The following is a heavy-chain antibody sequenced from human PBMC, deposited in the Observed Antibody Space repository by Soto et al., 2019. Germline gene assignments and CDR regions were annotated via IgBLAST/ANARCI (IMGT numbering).Heavy chain of an antibody. Sequence: PGGSLRLSCLTSGCTFADYAMSWFRQAPGKGLGWVGFIKSKLFGGTADYAASVKGRFTISRDDSKSIAYLQMNSLITDDTALYYCSREQALLLPYYFDYWGQGALVTVSS. CDR3: SREQALLLPYYFDY. CDR1: GCTFADYA. D-gene: IGHD3-16*02. J-gene: IGHJ4*02. V-gene: IGHV3-49*03. CDR2: IKSKLFGGTA.